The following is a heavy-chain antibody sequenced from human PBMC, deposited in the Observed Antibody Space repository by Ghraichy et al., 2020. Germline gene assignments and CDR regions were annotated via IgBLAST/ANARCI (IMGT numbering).Heavy chain of an antibody. Sequence: SETLSLTCTVSGGSISSHYWSWIRQPPGQGLAWIGEVSHSGNTTYNPSLASRVTVSVDTSKNQLSLKLNSVTAADTAVYFCARWTFGDYGKTQYWGQGTLVSVSS. D-gene: IGHD4-17*01. CDR3: ARWTFGDYGKTQY. J-gene: IGHJ4*02. V-gene: IGHV4-34*01. CDR2: VSHSGNT. CDR1: GGSISSHY.